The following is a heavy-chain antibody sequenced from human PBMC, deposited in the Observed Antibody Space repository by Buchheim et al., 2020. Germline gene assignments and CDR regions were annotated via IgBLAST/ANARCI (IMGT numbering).Heavy chain of an antibody. Sequence: QVQLQESGPGLVKPSGTLSLTCAVSGGSISSSNWWSWVRQPPGKGLEWIGEIYHSGSTNYNPSLKSLVTISVDKSKNQFSPKLSSVTAADTAVYYCARDGVAVAGSLGASSYGMDVWGQGTT. CDR1: GGSISSSNW. CDR3: ARDGVAVAGSLGASSYGMDV. V-gene: IGHV4-4*02. J-gene: IGHJ6*02. D-gene: IGHD6-19*01. CDR2: IYHSGST.